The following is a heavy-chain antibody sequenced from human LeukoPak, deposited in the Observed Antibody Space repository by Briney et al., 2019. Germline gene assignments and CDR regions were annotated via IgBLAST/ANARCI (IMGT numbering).Heavy chain of an antibody. J-gene: IGHJ5*02. CDR3: AKNGQSGFSFDP. CDR2: GSESGGT. CDR1: GGSISSGSYS. V-gene: IGHV4-39*07. Sequence: SQTLSLTCTVSGGSISSGSYSWSWIRQPPGKGLEWIGEGSESGGTKFNPSLKSRVTISADTSKNQFSLKVKSVTAADTAVYYCAKNGQSGFSFDPWGQGTLVTVSS. D-gene: IGHD3-3*01.